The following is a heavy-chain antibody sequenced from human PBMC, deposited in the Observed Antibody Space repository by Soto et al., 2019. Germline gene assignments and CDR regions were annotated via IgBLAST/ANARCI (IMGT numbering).Heavy chain of an antibody. CDR1: GGSINSGGYY. Sequence: QVQLQESGPGLVKPSQTLSLTCTVSGGSINSGGYYWSWIRQHPGKGLEWIGYIYNSGSTYYNPSLKSRVTISGDTSKNQFSLKLSSVTAADTAVYFWARGITMVRGVIHTPYFDYWGQGTLVTVSS. J-gene: IGHJ4*02. CDR3: ARGITMVRGVIHTPYFDY. V-gene: IGHV4-31*03. D-gene: IGHD3-10*01. CDR2: IYNSGST.